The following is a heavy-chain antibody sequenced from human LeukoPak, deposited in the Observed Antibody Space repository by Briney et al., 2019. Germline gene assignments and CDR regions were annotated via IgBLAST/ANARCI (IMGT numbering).Heavy chain of an antibody. Sequence: PGGSLRLSCAASGFTFSSYSMNWVRQAPGKGLEWVSYISSSSSTIHYADSVKGRFTISRDNAKNSLYLQMNSLRAEDTAVYYCARSSYDFWSGYYPSYYYYYMDVWGKGTTVTVSS. J-gene: IGHJ6*03. CDR3: ARSSYDFWSGYYPSYYYYYMDV. CDR2: ISSSSSTI. D-gene: IGHD3-3*01. CDR1: GFTFSSYS. V-gene: IGHV3-48*04.